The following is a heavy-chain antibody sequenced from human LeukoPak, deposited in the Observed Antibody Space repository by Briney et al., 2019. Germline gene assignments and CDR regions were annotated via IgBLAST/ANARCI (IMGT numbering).Heavy chain of an antibody. Sequence: PGGSLRLSCAASGLTFSTYAMHWVRQAPGKGLEWVALIWYDGTNKYYVDSVKGRFTISRDNSKNTVSLEMNSLRADDTAVYYCARDRYGIRRDYFDYWGQGILVTVSS. V-gene: IGHV3-33*08. CDR3: ARDRYGIRRDYFDY. J-gene: IGHJ4*02. CDR2: IWYDGTNK. CDR1: GLTFSTYA. D-gene: IGHD1-14*01.